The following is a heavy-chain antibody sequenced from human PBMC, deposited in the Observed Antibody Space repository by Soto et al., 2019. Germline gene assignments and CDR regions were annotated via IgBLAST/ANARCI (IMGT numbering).Heavy chain of an antibody. D-gene: IGHD3-22*01. J-gene: IGHJ4*02. CDR3: ARGPYYDSSGYYFTPQFDY. V-gene: IGHV4-59*01. CDR1: CGSIISYY. CDR2: IYYSGST. Sequence: SETLSLTCTVSCGSIISYYWSWIRQPPGKGLEWIGYIYYSGSTNYNPSLKSRVTISVDTSKNQFSLKLSSVTAADTAVYYCARGPYYDSSGYYFTPQFDYWGQGTLVTVSS.